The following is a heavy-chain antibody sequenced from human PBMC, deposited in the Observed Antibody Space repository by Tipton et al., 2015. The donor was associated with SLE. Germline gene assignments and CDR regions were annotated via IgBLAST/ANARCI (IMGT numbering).Heavy chain of an antibody. J-gene: IGHJ4*02. CDR3: ATLSLPYADYEMN. D-gene: IGHD4-17*01. CDR2: IYYGGSI. Sequence: TLSLTCTVSGGSISNYYWSWIRQPPGKGLEWIGYIYYGGSINYNPSLKSRVSISGDTSKNQFSLKLSSVTPADTTVYYCATLSLPYADYEMNWGQGTLVTVSS. V-gene: IGHV4-59*03. CDR1: GGSISNYY.